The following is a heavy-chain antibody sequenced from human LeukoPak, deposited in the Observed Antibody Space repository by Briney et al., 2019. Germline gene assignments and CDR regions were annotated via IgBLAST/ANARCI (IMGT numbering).Heavy chain of an antibody. J-gene: IGHJ4*02. CDR2: ISSSSSYI. D-gene: IGHD5-18*01. Sequence: GGSLRLACAASGFTFSSYSMNWVRQAPGKGLEWVSSISSSSSYIYYADSVKGRFTISRDNAKNSLYLQMNSLRAEDTAVYYCARSDGYSYGQAFDYWGQGTLVTVSS. V-gene: IGHV3-21*01. CDR3: ARSDGYSYGQAFDY. CDR1: GFTFSSYS.